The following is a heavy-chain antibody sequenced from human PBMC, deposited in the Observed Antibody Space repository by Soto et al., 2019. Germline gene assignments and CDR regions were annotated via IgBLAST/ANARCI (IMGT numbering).Heavy chain of an antibody. J-gene: IGHJ5*02. CDR2: ISGGGGTT. Sequence: EVQLLESGGGLVQPGGSLRLSCADSGFIFSSYAMSWVRQAPGEGLEWVSVISGGGGTTYYADSVKGRFTISRDNSNNTIYIQLNSLRAEDTAVYYCVKGGPYSTSWYDHWGQGTLVTVSS. D-gene: IGHD6-13*01. CDR3: VKGGPYSTSWYDH. V-gene: IGHV3-23*01. CDR1: GFIFSSYA.